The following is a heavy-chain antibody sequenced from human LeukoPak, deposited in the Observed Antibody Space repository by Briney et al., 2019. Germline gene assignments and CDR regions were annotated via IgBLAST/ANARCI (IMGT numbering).Heavy chain of an antibody. CDR3: ARLDWFSYYFDY. D-gene: IGHD3/OR15-3a*01. J-gene: IGHJ4*02. Sequence: SETLSLTCTVSGGSIRSHYWSWIRQPAGKGLEWIGRISDIGSTYYNPSLKSRVTMSVDTSKNQFSLKLTSVTAADTALYYCARLDWFSYYFDYWGQGTLVTVSS. CDR2: ISDIGST. CDR1: GGSIRSHY. V-gene: IGHV4-4*07.